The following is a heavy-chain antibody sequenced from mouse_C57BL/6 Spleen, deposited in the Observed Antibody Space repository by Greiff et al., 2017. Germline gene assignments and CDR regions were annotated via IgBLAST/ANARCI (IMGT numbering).Heavy chain of an antibody. V-gene: IGHV1-15*01. CDR2: IDPEAGGT. J-gene: IGHJ2*01. CDR1: GYTFTDYE. Sequence: QVQLKQSGAELVRPGASVTLSCKASGYTFTDYEMHWVKQTPVHGLEWIGAIDPEAGGTAYNQKFKGKAILTADKSSSTAYMDLRSLTSEDSAVYYCTRFLIYPDYGGQGTTLTVSS. CDR3: TRFLIYPDY. D-gene: IGHD2-1*01.